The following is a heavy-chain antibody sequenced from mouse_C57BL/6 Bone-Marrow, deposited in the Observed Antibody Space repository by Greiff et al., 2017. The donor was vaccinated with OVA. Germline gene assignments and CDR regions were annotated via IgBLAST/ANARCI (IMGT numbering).Heavy chain of an antibody. D-gene: IGHD2-4*01. CDR1: EYEFPSHD. CDR3: ARLYDYDDGFAY. V-gene: IGHV5-2*01. Sequence: EVKLVESGGGLVQPGESLKLSCESNEYEFPSHDMSWVRKTPEKRLELVAAITSDGGSTYYPDTMERRFIISRDNTKKTLYLQMSSLRSEDTALYYCARLYDYDDGFAYWGQGTLVTVSA. CDR2: ITSDGGST. J-gene: IGHJ3*01.